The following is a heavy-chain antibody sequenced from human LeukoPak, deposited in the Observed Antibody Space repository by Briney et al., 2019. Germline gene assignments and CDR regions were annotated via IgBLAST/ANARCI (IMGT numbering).Heavy chain of an antibody. CDR3: ARDQISDYVWGSPWYYYYYMDV. J-gene: IGHJ6*03. V-gene: IGHV3-48*03. CDR2: ISSSGSTI. Sequence: GGSLRLSCAASGFTFSSYEMNWVRQAPGKGLEWVSYISSSGSTIYYADSVKGRFTISRDNAKNSLYLQMNSLRGEDTAVYYCARDQISDYVWGSPWYYYYYMDVWGKGTTVTVSS. D-gene: IGHD3-16*01. CDR1: GFTFSSYE.